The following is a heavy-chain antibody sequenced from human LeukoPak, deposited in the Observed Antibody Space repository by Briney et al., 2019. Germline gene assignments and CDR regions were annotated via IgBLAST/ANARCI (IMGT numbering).Heavy chain of an antibody. Sequence: GRSLRLSCAASGFTFDDYAMHWVRQAPGKGLEWVSGISWNSGSIGYADSVKGRFTISRDNAKNSLYLQMNSLRAEDTALYYCAKSKMAVAESIEYYFDYWGQGTLVAVSS. CDR1: GFTFDDYA. CDR3: AKSKMAVAESIEYYFDY. J-gene: IGHJ4*02. D-gene: IGHD6-19*01. CDR2: ISWNSGSI. V-gene: IGHV3-9*01.